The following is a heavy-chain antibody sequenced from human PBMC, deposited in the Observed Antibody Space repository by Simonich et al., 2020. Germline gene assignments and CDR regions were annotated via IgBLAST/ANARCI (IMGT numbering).Heavy chain of an antibody. J-gene: IGHJ3*02. Sequence: QVQLVQSGAEVKKPGASVKVSCKASGYTFTGYYMHWVRQAPGQGLEGMGWINPNRGGTNYAQKFQGRGTRTRDTSISTAYMELSMLRSDDTAVYYCARGRLTGDKGAFDIWGQGTMVTVSS. CDR2: INPNRGGT. CDR1: GYTFTGYY. V-gene: IGHV1-2*02. D-gene: IGHD7-27*01. CDR3: ARGRLTGDKGAFDI.